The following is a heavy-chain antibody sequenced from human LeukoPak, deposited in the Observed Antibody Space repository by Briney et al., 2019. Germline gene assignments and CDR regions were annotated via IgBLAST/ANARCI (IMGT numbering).Heavy chain of an antibody. CDR2: ISTYNDDR. CDR1: GYTFTTYA. D-gene: IGHD6-13*01. J-gene: IGHJ3*02. CDR3: ARARSSFSYTSYI. V-gene: IGHV1-3*04. Sequence: VSVEVFCEARGYTFTTYATHWVRQSPGQRLEWMVLISTYNDDRTYRPKWQGTVTMTTHTSASTACCEVGSLRTKHTSVSYCARARSSFSYTSYISGERTMVTASS.